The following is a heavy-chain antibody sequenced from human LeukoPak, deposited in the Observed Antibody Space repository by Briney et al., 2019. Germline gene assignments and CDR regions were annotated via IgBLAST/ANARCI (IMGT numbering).Heavy chain of an antibody. CDR3: ARAIAVAGVGYYFDY. D-gene: IGHD6-19*01. Sequence: SETLSLTCTVSGGSISSYYWSWIRQPPGKGLEWIGYIHYSGSTNYNPSLKSRVTISVDTSKNQFSLKLSSVTAADTAVYYCARAIAVAGVGYYFDYWGQGTLVTVSS. CDR2: IHYSGST. J-gene: IGHJ4*02. CDR1: GGSISSYY. V-gene: IGHV4-59*01.